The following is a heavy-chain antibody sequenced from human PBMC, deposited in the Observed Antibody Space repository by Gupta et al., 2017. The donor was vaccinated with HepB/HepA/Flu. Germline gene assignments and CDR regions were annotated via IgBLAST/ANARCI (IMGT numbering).Heavy chain of an antibody. J-gene: IGHJ6*02. CDR2: ISSWSTYI. Sequence: EVQLVESGGGLVKPGGSLRLSCEVSGFIFHTYSMNWVRQAPGQGLEWVASISSWSTYIYYAESVRGRFTISRDNAKNSLLLQMDSLRVADTAVYYCARVFTDDKGWYGMDVWGQGTTVPVSS. CDR3: ARVFTDDKGWYGMDV. CDR1: GFIFHTYS. D-gene: IGHD3-22*01. V-gene: IGHV3-21*01.